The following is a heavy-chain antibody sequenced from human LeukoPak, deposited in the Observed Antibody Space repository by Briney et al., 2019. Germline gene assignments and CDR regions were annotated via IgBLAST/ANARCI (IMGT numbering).Heavy chain of an antibody. D-gene: IGHD2-15*01. CDR3: ARGYLGYCDDGGCLGGAFDI. V-gene: IGHV4-4*02. J-gene: IGHJ3*02. Sequence: SGTLSLTCGVSGGSITSTNYWTWVRQPPGKGLEWIGEVNLQGSTNYNPSLMGRVAISVDMSENHISLQLTSVTAADTAVYYCARGYLGYCDDGGCLGGAFDIWGQGTMVTVSS. CDR1: GGSITSTNY. CDR2: VNLQGST.